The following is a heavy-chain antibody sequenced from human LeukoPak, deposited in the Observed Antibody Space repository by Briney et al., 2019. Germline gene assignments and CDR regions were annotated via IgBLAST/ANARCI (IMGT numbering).Heavy chain of an antibody. J-gene: IGHJ6*02. CDR2: INHSGST. CDR3: ARAGYYGSGSYRYYYYGMDV. V-gene: IGHV4-39*07. D-gene: IGHD3-10*01. Sequence: SETLSLTCTVSGGSISSSNYYWSWIRQPPGKGLEWIGEINHSGSTNYNPPLKSRVAISVDTSKNQFSLKLSSVTAADTAVYYCARAGYYGSGSYRYYYYGMDVWGQGTTVTVSS. CDR1: GGSISSSNYY.